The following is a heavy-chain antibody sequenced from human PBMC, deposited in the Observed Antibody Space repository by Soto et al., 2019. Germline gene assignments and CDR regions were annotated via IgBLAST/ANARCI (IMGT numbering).Heavy chain of an antibody. CDR1: GFTFSSYA. CDR2: LGESGTPT. J-gene: IGHJ6*02. V-gene: IGHV3-23*01. Sequence: EVQLLESGGGLVQPGGSLRLSCAASGFTFSSYAMKWVRQAPGKGLEWVSLLGESGTPTYYADSVKGRFTISRDNSGNTLFLEMYSMRAEDTAVYYCARYIPGVRYYDMDVWGQGTTVTVSS. CDR3: ARYIPGVRYYDMDV. D-gene: IGHD2-2*01.